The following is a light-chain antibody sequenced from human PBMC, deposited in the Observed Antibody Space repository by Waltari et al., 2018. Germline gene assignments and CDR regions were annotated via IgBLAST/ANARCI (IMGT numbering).Light chain of an antibody. CDR1: IGGKS. CDR2: DAS. CDR3: QVYKRGGDHDYV. J-gene: IGLJ1*01. V-gene: IGLV3-21*03. Sequence: SYVLTQPPSVSGAPGKTATTPCGVNIGGKSVNWYQRKAGQAPALGVYDASDRPSGIPERFSGSASGSMATLTISGVEAGDEADYFCQVYKRGGDHDYVFGTGTKVTVL.